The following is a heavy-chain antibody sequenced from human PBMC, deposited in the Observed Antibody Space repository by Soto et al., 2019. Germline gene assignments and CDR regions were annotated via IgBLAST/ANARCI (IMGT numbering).Heavy chain of an antibody. V-gene: IGHV4-30-4*01. J-gene: IGHJ4*02. CDR2: IYYSGST. Sequence: QVQLQESGPGLVKPSQTLSLTCTVSGGSISSGDFYWSWIRQPPGKGLELIGYIYYSGSTYYNPSLKGRFTITVDTSKNQCSLKLRSVTAADTAVYYCARGPAVRDFRTPQFDYWGQGTLVTVSS. D-gene: IGHD3-3*01. CDR1: GGSISSGDFY. CDR3: ARGPAVRDFRTPQFDY.